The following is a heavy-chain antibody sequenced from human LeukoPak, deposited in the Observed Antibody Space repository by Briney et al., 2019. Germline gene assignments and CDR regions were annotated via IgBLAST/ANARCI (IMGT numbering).Heavy chain of an antibody. Sequence: GGSLRLSCAVSGFTFSDYSMNWVRQAPGKGLEWVSYIRSSGGVTFYADSVKGRFTISRDNAKTSLYLQMNSLRDEDTAVYYCARDGVSLGPDFDYWGQATLVPVSS. V-gene: IGHV3-48*02. CDR2: IRSSGGVT. D-gene: IGHD3-16*01. CDR3: ARDGVSLGPDFDY. CDR1: GFTFSDYS. J-gene: IGHJ4*02.